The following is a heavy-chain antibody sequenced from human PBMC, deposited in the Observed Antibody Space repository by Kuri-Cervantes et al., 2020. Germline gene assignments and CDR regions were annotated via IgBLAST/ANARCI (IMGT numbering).Heavy chain of an antibody. Sequence: SVKVSCKASGYTFTSYYMHWVRQAPGQGLEWMGGIIPIFGTANYAQKFQGRVTITADESTSTAYMELRSLRSDDTAVYYCARVRGSGCHHGWGQGTLVTVSS. D-gene: IGHD6-19*01. J-gene: IGHJ4*02. CDR2: IIPIFGTA. CDR1: GYTFTSYY. V-gene: IGHV1-69*13. CDR3: ARVRGSGCHHG.